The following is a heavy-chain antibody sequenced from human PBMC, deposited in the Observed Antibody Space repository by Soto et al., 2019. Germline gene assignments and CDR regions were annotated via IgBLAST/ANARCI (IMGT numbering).Heavy chain of an antibody. CDR1: GYTFTDHC. CDR2: INPNSGST. D-gene: IGHD1-26*01. V-gene: IGHV1-2*02. CDR3: ARDRLGATSRLDY. J-gene: IGHJ4*02. Sequence: ASVKVSCKASGYTFTDHCIHWVRQAPGQGLEWMGWINPNSGSTTYAQKFQGRVTMTRDTSTSTVYMELSSLRSEDTAVYYCARDRLGATSRLDYWGQGALVTVSS.